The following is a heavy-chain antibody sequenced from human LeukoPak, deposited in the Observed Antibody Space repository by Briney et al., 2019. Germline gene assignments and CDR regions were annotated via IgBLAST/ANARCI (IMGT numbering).Heavy chain of an antibody. CDR1: GLTFSNYW. CDR3: AKEQTTSYGDYPRGDAFDI. CDR2: ISNDGTST. J-gene: IGHJ3*02. V-gene: IGHV3-74*01. D-gene: IGHD4-17*01. Sequence: PGGSLRLSCAVSGLTFSNYWMHWVRQAPGKGLVWVSRISNDGTSTSYADSVKGRFTISRDNSKNTLYLQMNSLRAEDTAVYYCAKEQTTSYGDYPRGDAFDIWGQGTMVTVSS.